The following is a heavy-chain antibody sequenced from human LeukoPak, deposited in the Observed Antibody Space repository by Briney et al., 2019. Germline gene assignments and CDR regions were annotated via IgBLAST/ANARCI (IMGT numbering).Heavy chain of an antibody. D-gene: IGHD2-15*01. J-gene: IGHJ6*03. Sequence: PSETLSLTRAVYGGSFSGYYWSWIRQPAGKGLEWIRHIYTSGSTNYNPSLQSRVTMSVDTSKNQFSLKLSSVTAADTAVYYCAREGRVVVVVAATLLGSIEAPAYYYYMDVWGQGTLVTVSS. CDR3: AREGRVVVVVAATLLGSIEAPAYYYYMDV. V-gene: IGHV4-4*07. CDR2: IYTSGST. CDR1: GGSFSGYY.